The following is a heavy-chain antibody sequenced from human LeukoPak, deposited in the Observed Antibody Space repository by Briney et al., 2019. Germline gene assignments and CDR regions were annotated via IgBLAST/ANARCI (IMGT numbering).Heavy chain of an antibody. J-gene: IGHJ6*03. CDR1: GFTFSSYE. V-gene: IGHV3-48*03. CDR3: ARSARGYSYGYMDYYYYYMDV. Sequence: GGSLRLSCAASGFTFSSYEMNWVRQAPGQGLEWVSYISSSGSTIYYADSVKGRFTISRDNAKNSLYLQMNSLRAEDTAVYDCARSARGYSYGYMDYYYYYMDVWGKGTTVTVSS. CDR2: ISSSGSTI. D-gene: IGHD5-18*01.